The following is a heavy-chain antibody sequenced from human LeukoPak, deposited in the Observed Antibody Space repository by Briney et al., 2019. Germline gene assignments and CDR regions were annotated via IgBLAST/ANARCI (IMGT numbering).Heavy chain of an antibody. CDR1: GFTFSSYW. CDR2: IDGDGSST. J-gene: IGHJ4*02. V-gene: IGHV3-74*01. D-gene: IGHD3-10*01. Sequence: GGSLRLSCAASGFTFSSYWMQWVRQAPGEGLVWVSRIDGDGSSTNYADSVKGRFTISRDNAKNTLYLQMNSLRAEDTAVYYCARDLYYYGSGSDYWGQGTLVTVSS. CDR3: ARDLYYYGSGSDY.